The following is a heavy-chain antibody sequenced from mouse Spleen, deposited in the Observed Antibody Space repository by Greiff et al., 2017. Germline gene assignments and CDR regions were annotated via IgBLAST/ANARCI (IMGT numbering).Heavy chain of an antibody. CDR3: ARGAQATWAY. CDR1: GFNIKNTY. CDR2: IDPANGNT. V-gene: IGHV14-3*01. Sequence: VQLQQSVAELVRPGASVKLSCTASGFNIKNTYMPWVKQRPEQGLEWIGRIDPANGNTKYAPKFQGKATITADTSSNTAYLQLSSLTSEDTAIYYCARGAQATWAYWGQGTLVTVSA. D-gene: IGHD3-2*02. J-gene: IGHJ3*01.